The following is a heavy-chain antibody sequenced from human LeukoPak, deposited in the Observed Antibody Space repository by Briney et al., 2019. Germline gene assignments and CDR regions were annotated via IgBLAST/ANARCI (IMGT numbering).Heavy chain of an antibody. V-gene: IGHV3-23*01. CDR1: GFTFSHYA. CDR2: IRGSGGNT. J-gene: IGHJ4*02. CDR3: AKDSFSSIWYHCDY. D-gene: IGHD6-13*01. Sequence: GGSLRLSCAASGFTFSHYAMSWVRQAPGKGLEWVSGIRGSGGNTYYADSAKGRFTISRDNSKHTLYLQMNRPRAEDTAVYYCAKDSFSSIWYHCDYCGERAPVTLSS.